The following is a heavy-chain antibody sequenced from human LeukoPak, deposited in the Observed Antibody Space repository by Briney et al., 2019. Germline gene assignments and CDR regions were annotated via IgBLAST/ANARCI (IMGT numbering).Heavy chain of an antibody. D-gene: IGHD2-2*01. Sequence: PGGSLRLSCAASGFTFSSYWMSWIRQAPGKGLEWVSYISSSGNTIYYADSVKGRFTISRDNAKNSLYLQMNSLRAEDTAVYYCARVTCSSTSCYSYYGMVVWGQGTTVTVSS. V-gene: IGHV3-11*01. J-gene: IGHJ6*02. CDR2: ISSSGNTI. CDR3: ARVTCSSTSCYSYYGMVV. CDR1: GFTFSSYW.